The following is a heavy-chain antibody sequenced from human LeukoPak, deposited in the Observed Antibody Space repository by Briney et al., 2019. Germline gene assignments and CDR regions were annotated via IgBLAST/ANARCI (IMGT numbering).Heavy chain of an antibody. CDR3: ARATYTYYDFWSGTRRHNNWFDP. Sequence: SETLSLTCAVYGGSFSGYYWSWIRQPPGKGLEWIGEINHSGSTNYNPSLKSRVTISVDTSKNQFSLKLSSVTAADTAVYYCARATYTYYDFWSGTRRHNNWFDPWGQGTLVTVSS. V-gene: IGHV4-34*01. D-gene: IGHD3-3*01. CDR1: GGSFSGYY. CDR2: INHSGST. J-gene: IGHJ5*02.